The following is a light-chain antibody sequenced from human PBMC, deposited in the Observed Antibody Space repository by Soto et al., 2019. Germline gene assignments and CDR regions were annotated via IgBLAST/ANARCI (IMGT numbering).Light chain of an antibody. CDR1: QTVSSTY. CDR3: QLYCSSPLYS. Sequence: EIVLTQSPGTLSLSPGERATLSCRTSQTVSSTYLAWYQQKRGQAPRLLIYGTSNRVTGSPDRFSGSGPGTDLTLTISRLVPEDVAVYHCQLYCSSPLYSFAQGTELEMK. CDR2: GTS. V-gene: IGKV3-20*01. J-gene: IGKJ2*01.